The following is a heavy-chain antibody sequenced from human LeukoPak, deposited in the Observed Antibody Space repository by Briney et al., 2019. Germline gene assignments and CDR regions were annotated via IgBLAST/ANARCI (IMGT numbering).Heavy chain of an antibody. V-gene: IGHV4-4*02. CDR3: ARALGLTKNDAFDI. CDR1: GGSISSSNW. Sequence: PSETLSLTCAVSGGSISSSNWWSWVRHPPGKGLEWIGEIYHSGSTNYNPSLKSRVTISVDKSKNQFSLKLSSVTAADTAVYYCARALGLTKNDAFDIWGQGTMVTVSS. CDR2: IYHSGST. J-gene: IGHJ3*02. D-gene: IGHD1-1*01.